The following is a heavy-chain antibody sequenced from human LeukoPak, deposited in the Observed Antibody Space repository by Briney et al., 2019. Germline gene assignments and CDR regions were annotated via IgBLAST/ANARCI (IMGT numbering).Heavy chain of an antibody. CDR2: INPNGGGT. J-gene: IGHJ4*02. V-gene: IGHV1-2*06. CDR1: GCTFTGYY. CDR3: ARDSTTYYYDSSGYEPDY. D-gene: IGHD3-22*01. Sequence: ASVKVSFKGTGCTFTGYYMHWVRQAPGQGLEWMGRINPNGGGTIYAQKFQGRVTMIRDTSISTAYMELSRLRSDDTAVYYCARDSTTYYYDSSGYEPDYWGQGTLVTV.